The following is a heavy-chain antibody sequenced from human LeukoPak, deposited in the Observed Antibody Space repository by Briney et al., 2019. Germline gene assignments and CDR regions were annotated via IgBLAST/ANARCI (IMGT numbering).Heavy chain of an antibody. Sequence: GCLRLSCAASGFTLSSYWMYWLRQAPGKGLEWVAIINEDGSVKYYVDSVKGRFTISRDNAKNSLYLQMNSLRAEDTAVYYCARDVPRSARAHEYWGQGTLVTVSS. D-gene: IGHD3-3*01. CDR3: ARDVPRSARAHEY. V-gene: IGHV3-7*01. J-gene: IGHJ4*02. CDR2: INEDGSVK. CDR1: GFTLSSYW.